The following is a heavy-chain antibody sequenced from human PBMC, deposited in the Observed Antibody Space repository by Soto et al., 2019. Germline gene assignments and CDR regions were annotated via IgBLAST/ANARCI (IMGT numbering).Heavy chain of an antibody. D-gene: IGHD3-3*01. V-gene: IGHV4-59*01. J-gene: IGHJ4*02. CDR2: IYYSGST. CDR3: ARDLEWLPVN. CDR1: GGSISSYY. Sequence: SETLSLTCTVSGGSISSYYWSWIRQPPGKGLEWIGYIYYSGSTNYNPSLKSRVTISVDTSKNQFSLKLSSVTAADTAVYYCARDLEWLPVNWGQETLVTVSS.